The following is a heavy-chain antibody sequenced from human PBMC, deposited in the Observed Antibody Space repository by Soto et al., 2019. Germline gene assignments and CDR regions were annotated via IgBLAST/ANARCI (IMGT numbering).Heavy chain of an antibody. Sequence: EVQLVESGGGLVQPGRSLRLSCAASGFTFDDYAMHWVRQAPGKGLEWVSGISWNSGSIGYADSVKGRFTISRDNAKNSLYLQMNRLRAEDTALYYCAKGTSSWLEVIDYWGQGTLVTVSS. V-gene: IGHV3-9*01. CDR2: ISWNSGSI. CDR1: GFTFDDYA. J-gene: IGHJ4*02. CDR3: AKGTSSWLEVIDY. D-gene: IGHD6-13*01.